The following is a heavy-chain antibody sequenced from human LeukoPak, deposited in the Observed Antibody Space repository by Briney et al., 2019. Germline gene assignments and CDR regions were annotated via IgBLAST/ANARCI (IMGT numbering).Heavy chain of an antibody. J-gene: IGHJ4*02. D-gene: IGHD6-19*01. CDR1: GYTFTNSW. Sequence: ASVKVSCKASGYTFTNSWISSVRQAPVQGLEWMGWISAYNGDTNYAQNLQGRVTTTTDTPTGTAHMELRSLRSDDTAVYYCARGTVSGGSPFDYWGQGTLVTVSS. V-gene: IGHV1-18*01. CDR2: ISAYNGDT. CDR3: ARGTVSGGSPFDY.